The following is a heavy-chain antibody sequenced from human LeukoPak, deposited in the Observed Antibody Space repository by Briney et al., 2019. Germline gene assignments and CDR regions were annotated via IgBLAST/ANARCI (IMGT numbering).Heavy chain of an antibody. Sequence: GASVKVSCKASGYTFTGYYMHWVRQAPGQGLEWMGWINPNSGGTNYAQKFQGRVTMARDTSISTAYMELSRLRSDDSAVYYCARTYYYGSGTSFYYYMDVWGKGTTVTISS. CDR3: ARTYYYGSGTSFYYYMDV. CDR1: GYTFTGYY. CDR2: INPNSGGT. D-gene: IGHD3-10*01. J-gene: IGHJ6*03. V-gene: IGHV1-2*02.